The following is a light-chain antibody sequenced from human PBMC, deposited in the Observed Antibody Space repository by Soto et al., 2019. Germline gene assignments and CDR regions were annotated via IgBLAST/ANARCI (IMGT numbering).Light chain of an antibody. J-gene: IGKJ1*01. V-gene: IGKV3-20*01. Sequence: EIVLTQSPGTLSLSPGDRATLSCRASQNLGSGYLAWYQQKPGQAPRILIYAATSRATRIPDRFSRSGSGTDFSLTISRLETEDFAVYYCQQYDTSPRTVGQGTKVEI. CDR3: QQYDTSPRT. CDR1: QNLGSGY. CDR2: AAT.